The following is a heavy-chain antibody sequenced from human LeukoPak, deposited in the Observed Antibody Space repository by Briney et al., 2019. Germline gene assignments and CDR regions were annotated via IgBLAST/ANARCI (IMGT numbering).Heavy chain of an antibody. J-gene: IGHJ6*03. CDR1: GGTFSSYA. V-gene: IGHV1-69*13. CDR2: IIPIFGTA. CDR3: ARGLWEVYGTNYYYYYMDV. Sequence: SVKVSCKASGGTFSSYAISWVRQAPGQGLEWMGGIIPIFGTANYAQKFQGRVTITADESTSTAYMELSSLRSEDTAVYYCARGLWEVYGTNYYYYYMDVWGKGTTVTVSS. D-gene: IGHD1-1*01.